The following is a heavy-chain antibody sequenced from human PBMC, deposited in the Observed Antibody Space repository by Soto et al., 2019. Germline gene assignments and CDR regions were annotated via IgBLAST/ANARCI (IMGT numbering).Heavy chain of an antibody. CDR2: INGGDAHT. CDR1: GYNFIANA. CDR3: ARGSLGSADX. V-gene: IGHV1-3*01. Sequence: ASLKVSSNASGYNFIANAIHWMRQAPGQRPEWMGCINGGDAHTEFSNKLKGRVTLTRETPATTDYMELRSLRSEDTAVYYCARGSLGSADXWGQGTLVTVSX. D-gene: IGHD3-10*01. J-gene: IGHJ4*02.